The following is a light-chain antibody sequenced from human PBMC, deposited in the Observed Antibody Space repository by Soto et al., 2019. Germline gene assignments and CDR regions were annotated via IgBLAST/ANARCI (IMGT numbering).Light chain of an antibody. J-gene: IGKJ5*01. Sequence: EIVLTQSPATLSLSPGERATLSCRASQSVSTYLAWYQQKPGQAPRLLIYDASNRATGIPARFSGSGSGTDFILTISSLEPEDFAVYYCQQRTRWPMTFGQGTRLEIK. CDR1: QSVSTY. V-gene: IGKV3-11*01. CDR3: QQRTRWPMT. CDR2: DAS.